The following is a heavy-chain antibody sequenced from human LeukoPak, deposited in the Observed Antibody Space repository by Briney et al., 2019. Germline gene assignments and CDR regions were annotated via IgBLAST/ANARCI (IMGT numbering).Heavy chain of an antibody. V-gene: IGHV3-30*02. CDR1: GFTFSSYG. J-gene: IGHJ4*02. Sequence: GGSLRRSCAASGFTFSSYGMHWVRQAPGKGLEWVAFIRYDGSNKYYADSVKGRFTISRDNSKNTLYLQMNSLRAEDTAVYYCAKDYSGVTTVTTREDYWGQGTLVTVSS. CDR3: AKDYSGVTTVTTREDY. D-gene: IGHD4-17*01. CDR2: IRYDGSNK.